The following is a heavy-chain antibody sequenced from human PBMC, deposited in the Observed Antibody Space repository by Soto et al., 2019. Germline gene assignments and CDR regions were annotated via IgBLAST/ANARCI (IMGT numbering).Heavy chain of an antibody. D-gene: IGHD2-2*01. Sequence: ASVKVSCKASGYTFTSYDINWVRQATGQGLEWMGWMNPNSGNTGYAQKFQGRVTMTRNTSISTAYMELSSLRSEDTAVYYCARRPSPLYDPSWVRFDPWGQRTLVTVSS. V-gene: IGHV1-8*01. CDR2: MNPNSGNT. CDR3: ARRPSPLYDPSWVRFDP. J-gene: IGHJ5*02. CDR1: GYTFTSYD.